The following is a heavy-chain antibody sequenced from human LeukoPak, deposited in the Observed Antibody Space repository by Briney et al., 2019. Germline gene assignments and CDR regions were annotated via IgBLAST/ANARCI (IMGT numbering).Heavy chain of an antibody. D-gene: IGHD3-10*01. CDR2: ITGTDDTT. Sequence: GGSLRLSCAASGFTFTNNAMTWVRQAPGKGLEWVSTITGTDDTTYYADSVKGRFTISRDYSKSMVHLQMNSLRAEDSAIYYCAKGTARGMVSRYWGQGTLVTVSS. CDR3: AKGTARGMVSRY. J-gene: IGHJ4*02. CDR1: GFTFTNNA. V-gene: IGHV3-23*01.